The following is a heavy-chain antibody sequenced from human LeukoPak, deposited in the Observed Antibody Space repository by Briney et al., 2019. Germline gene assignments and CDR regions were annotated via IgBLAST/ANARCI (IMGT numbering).Heavy chain of an antibody. CDR1: GFTFSNYA. Sequence: GGSLRLSCAASGFTFSNYAMSWVRQAPGKGLEWVSSISNSGGSTYHADSVKGRFTISRDNSRNTLYLQMSSLRAEDTAVYYCAKYHGGTYSSGPVYFGYWGQGTLVTVSS. CDR2: ISNSGGST. D-gene: IGHD6-19*01. CDR3: AKYHGGTYSSGPVYFGY. J-gene: IGHJ4*02. V-gene: IGHV3-23*01.